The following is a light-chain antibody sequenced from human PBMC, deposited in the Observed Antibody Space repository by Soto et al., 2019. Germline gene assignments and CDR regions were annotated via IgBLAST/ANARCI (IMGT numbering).Light chain of an antibody. CDR1: GSDLGDHRF. CDR3: TSYTTKNTVV. V-gene: IGLV2-14*01. Sequence: QSALTQPASVSGSPGQSVTISCTATGSDLGDHRFVSWYQHHPDKAPKLIIYEVYSRPSEISIRFSGSKSGNTASLTISGLQAEDEADYYCTSYTTKNTVVFGGGTKGTVL. CDR2: EVY. J-gene: IGLJ2*01.